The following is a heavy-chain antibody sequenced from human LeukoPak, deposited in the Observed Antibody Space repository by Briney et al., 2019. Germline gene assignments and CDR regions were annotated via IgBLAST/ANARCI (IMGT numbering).Heavy chain of an antibody. Sequence: SETLSLTCTVSGASIIDYHWTWIRQPAGGGLDWIGRLYTSGDSNYSPSLKGRVTMSVDTSKNQFSLRLTSLTAADTAVYYCAKEVGASYYFDYWGQGTLVSVSS. D-gene: IGHD1-26*01. CDR1: GASIIDYH. V-gene: IGHV4-4*07. J-gene: IGHJ4*02. CDR2: LYTSGDS. CDR3: AKEVGASYYFDY.